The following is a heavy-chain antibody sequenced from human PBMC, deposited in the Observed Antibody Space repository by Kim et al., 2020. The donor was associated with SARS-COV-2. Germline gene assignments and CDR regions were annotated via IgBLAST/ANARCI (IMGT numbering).Heavy chain of an antibody. D-gene: IGHD3-22*01. CDR3: ARVAYSQYYYDSSGYYKTSYYFDY. Sequence: ASVKVSCKASGYTFTSYGISWVRQAPGQGLEWMGWISAYNGNTNYAQKLQGRVTMTTDTSTSTAYMELMSLRSDDTAVYYCARVAYSQYYYDSSGYYKTSYYFDYWGQGTLVTVSS. CDR1: GYTFTSYG. J-gene: IGHJ4*02. CDR2: ISAYNGNT. V-gene: IGHV1-18*04.